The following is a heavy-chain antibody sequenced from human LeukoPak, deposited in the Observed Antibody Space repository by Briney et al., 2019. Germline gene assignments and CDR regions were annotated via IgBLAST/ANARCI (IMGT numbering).Heavy chain of an antibody. J-gene: IGHJ4*02. D-gene: IGHD3-22*01. CDR1: GFTFSSYA. CDR2: IGGSGGRT. CDR3: ARDSSAYLMYFDF. V-gene: IGHV3-23*01. Sequence: GGSLRLSCAASGFTFSSYAMSWVRQAPGRGLEWVSTIGGSGGRTYYADSVKGRFTISRDNSKNTLYLQMNSLRAEDTAVYYCARDSSAYLMYFDFWGQGTLVTVSS.